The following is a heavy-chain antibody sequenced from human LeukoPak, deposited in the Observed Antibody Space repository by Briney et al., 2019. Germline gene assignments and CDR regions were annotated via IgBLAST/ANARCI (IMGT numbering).Heavy chain of an antibody. CDR1: GGAISSYY. J-gene: IGHJ3*02. CDR2: MFYSGST. D-gene: IGHD2-8*01. V-gene: IGHV4-59*08. CDR3: ARGGLMVHAHDAFDT. Sequence: PSETLSLTCTVSGGAISSYYWSWVRQPPGEGLEWIGYMFYSGSTNSNPSLKSRLTISVDTSKNQFSLKLTSVTAADTAVYYCARGGLMVHAHDAFDTWGQGTMVTVSS.